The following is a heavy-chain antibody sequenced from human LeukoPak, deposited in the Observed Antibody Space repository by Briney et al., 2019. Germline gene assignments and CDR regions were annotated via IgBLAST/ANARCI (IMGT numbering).Heavy chain of an antibody. CDR3: ARDLVKIQANYFDL. CDR1: GYSFTSFG. Sequence: ASVKVSCKASGYSFTSFGISWVRQAPGQGLEWIGWISGYNGDASYARSLQGRITMTRDTSTSTAYMELRSLRSDDTAVYYCARDLVKIQANYFDLWGQGTLVTVSS. D-gene: IGHD1-1*01. V-gene: IGHV1-18*04. CDR2: ISGYNGDA. J-gene: IGHJ4*02.